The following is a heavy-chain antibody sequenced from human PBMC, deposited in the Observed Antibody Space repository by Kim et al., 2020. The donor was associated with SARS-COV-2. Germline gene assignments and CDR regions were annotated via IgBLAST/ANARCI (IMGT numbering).Heavy chain of an antibody. CDR3: ARGNKWVQLGPPHFDY. CDR2: INHSGST. Sequence: SQTLSLTCAVYGGSFSGYYWSWIRQPPGKGLEWIGEINHSGSTNYNPSLKSRVTISVDTSKNQFPLKLSSVTAADTAVYYCARGNKWVQLGPPHFDYWG. D-gene: IGHD5-18*01. J-gene: IGHJ4*01. V-gene: IGHV4-34*01. CDR1: GGSFSGYY.